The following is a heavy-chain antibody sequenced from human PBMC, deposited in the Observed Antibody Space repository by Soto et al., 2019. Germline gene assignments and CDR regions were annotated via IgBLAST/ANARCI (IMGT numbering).Heavy chain of an antibody. V-gene: IGHV3-23*01. D-gene: IGHD5-12*01. J-gene: IGHJ4*02. CDR1: GFTFSTYG. CDR2: ICGSGGSK. Sequence: PGGSLRLSCAASGFTFSTYGMHWVRQAPGKGLEWVSVICGSGGSKYYADSVKGRFTISRDNSENTLYLQMNSLRAEDTAVYYCAAIRGYSGYDSDYWGQGTLVTVSS. CDR3: AAIRGYSGYDSDY.